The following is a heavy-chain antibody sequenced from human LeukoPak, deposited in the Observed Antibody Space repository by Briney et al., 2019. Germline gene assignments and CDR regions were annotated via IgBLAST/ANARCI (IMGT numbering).Heavy chain of an antibody. D-gene: IGHD2-15*01. CDR1: GFSFGANS. CDR2: INGDGNT. CDR3: AKDIGGGLLEY. J-gene: IGHJ4*02. V-gene: IGHV3-43*02. Sequence: GGSLRLSCAASGFSFGANSMHWARQVPGKGLEWVSLINGDGNTYYAASVNGRFTASRDNSKNSLYLQMSSLRPEDTALYYCAKDIGGGLLEYWGQGTLVTVSS.